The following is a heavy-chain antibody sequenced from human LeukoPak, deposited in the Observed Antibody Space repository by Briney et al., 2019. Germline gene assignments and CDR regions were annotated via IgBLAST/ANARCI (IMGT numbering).Heavy chain of an antibody. CDR1: GFTFSSYA. D-gene: IGHD6-19*01. CDR3: ARGFAVADFDY. V-gene: IGHV3-30*04. J-gene: IGHJ4*02. CDR2: ISYDGSNK. Sequence: AGGSLRLSCAASGFTFSSYAMHWVRQAPGKGLEWVAVISYDGSNKYYADSVKGRLTISRDNSKNTLYLQMNSLRAEDTAVYYCARGFAVADFDYWGQGTLVTVSS.